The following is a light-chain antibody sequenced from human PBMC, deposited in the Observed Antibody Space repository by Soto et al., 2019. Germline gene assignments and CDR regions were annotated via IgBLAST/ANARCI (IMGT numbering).Light chain of an antibody. CDR3: QHYNSYSEA. J-gene: IGKJ1*01. Sequence: DIQMTQSPSTLSGSVGDRVTITCRASQTISSWLAWYQQKPGKAPKLLIYKASTLKSGVPSRFSGSGSGTEFTLTLSILQPDYFAPYYCQHYNSYSEAFGQGTKVELK. CDR1: QTISSW. V-gene: IGKV1-5*03. CDR2: KAS.